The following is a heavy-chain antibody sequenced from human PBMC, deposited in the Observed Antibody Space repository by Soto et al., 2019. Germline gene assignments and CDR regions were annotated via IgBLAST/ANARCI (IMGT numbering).Heavy chain of an antibody. CDR1: GFSLSSRGEA. V-gene: IGHV2-5*02. CDR2: IYWDDDK. J-gene: IGHJ5*02. CDR3: AHMFGQVSPFNRFDP. Sequence: QITLKESGPTLVKPTQTLTLTCTFSGFSLSSRGEAVGWIRQPPGKALEWLALIYWDDDKRYSPSLKTRLAIPKDTSRDQVVLTLTTLDPVDTATYFCAHMFGQVSPFNRFDPWGQGTLVTVSS. D-gene: IGHD3-10*02.